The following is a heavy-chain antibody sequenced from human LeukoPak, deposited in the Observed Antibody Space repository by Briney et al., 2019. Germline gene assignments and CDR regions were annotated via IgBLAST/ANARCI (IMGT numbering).Heavy chain of an antibody. CDR3: APKVVGSAPFDY. Sequence: GGSLRLSCAASGFTFSNYDMHWVRQAPGKGLEWVAFIRNDGRSKYYADSVKGRFTISADNSENTLFLQMNSLRAEDTAVYYCAPKVVGSAPFDYWGQGTLVTVSS. V-gene: IGHV3-30*02. CDR2: IRNDGRSK. D-gene: IGHD2-15*01. J-gene: IGHJ4*02. CDR1: GFTFSNYD.